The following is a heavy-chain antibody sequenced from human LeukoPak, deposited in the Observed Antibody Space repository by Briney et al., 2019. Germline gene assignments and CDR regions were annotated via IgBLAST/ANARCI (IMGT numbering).Heavy chain of an antibody. D-gene: IGHD5-12*01. CDR2: ISWNSGSI. CDR3: ARSELVGYSGYDLDY. V-gene: IGHV3-9*01. CDR1: GFTFDDYA. J-gene: IGHJ4*02. Sequence: GRSLRLSCAASGFTFDDYAMHWVRQAPGKGLEWVSGISWNSGSIGYADSVKGRFTISRDNAKNSLYLQMNSLRAEDTALYYCARSELVGYSGYDLDYWGQGTLVTVSS.